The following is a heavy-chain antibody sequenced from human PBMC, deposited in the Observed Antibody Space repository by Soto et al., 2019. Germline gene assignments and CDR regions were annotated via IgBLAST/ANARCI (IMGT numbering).Heavy chain of an antibody. Sequence: SLRLSCAASGFTFSDYYMSWIRQAPGKGLEWVSYISSSSSYTNYADSVKGRFTISRDNAKNSLYLQMNSLRAEDTAVYYCARDSSAALPLDYWGQGTLVTVSS. J-gene: IGHJ4*02. CDR2: ISSSSSYT. V-gene: IGHV3-11*05. CDR3: ARDSSAALPLDY. CDR1: GFTFSDYY. D-gene: IGHD2-2*01.